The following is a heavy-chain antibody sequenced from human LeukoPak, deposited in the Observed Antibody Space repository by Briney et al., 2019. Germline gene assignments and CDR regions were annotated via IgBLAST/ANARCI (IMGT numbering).Heavy chain of an antibody. Sequence: PGGSLRLSCAASGLTFSSYAMSWVRLALGKGLQWVSAISGSGGSTYYADSVKGRFTISRDNSKNTLYLQMNSLRAEDTAVYYCAKAALILVPAEAFDIWGQGTMVTVSS. V-gene: IGHV3-23*01. CDR2: ISGSGGST. CDR1: GLTFSSYA. J-gene: IGHJ3*02. D-gene: IGHD3-3*01. CDR3: AKAALILVPAEAFDI.